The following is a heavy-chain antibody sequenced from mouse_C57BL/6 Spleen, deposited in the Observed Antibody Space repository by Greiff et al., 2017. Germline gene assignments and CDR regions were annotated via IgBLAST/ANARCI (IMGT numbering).Heavy chain of an antibody. CDR3: ARPKIHWGLFAY. CDR2: INPNNGGT. CDR1: GYTFTDYY. J-gene: IGHJ3*01. Sequence: EVKLQQSGPELVKPGASVKISCKASGYTFTDYYMNWVKQSHGKSLEWIGDINPNNGGTSYNQKFKGKATLTVDKSSSTAYMELRSLTSEDSAVYYCARPKIHWGLFAYWGQGTLVTVSA. V-gene: IGHV1-26*01. D-gene: IGHD4-1*01.